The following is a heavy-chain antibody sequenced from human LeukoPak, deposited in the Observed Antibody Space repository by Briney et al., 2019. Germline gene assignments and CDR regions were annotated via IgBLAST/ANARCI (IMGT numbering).Heavy chain of an antibody. CDR1: GDSINDYY. D-gene: IGHD6-13*01. CDR2: IYYRGRT. V-gene: IGHV4-59*08. Sequence: SETLSLTCTVSGDSINDYYWGWIRQPPGKGREWIGYIYYRGRTKYNPSLQSRVTISVDTSKNQFSLKLSSVTAADTAVYYCARRRAEGGSNGHYNWFDPWGQGTLVTVSS. J-gene: IGHJ5*02. CDR3: ARRRAEGGSNGHYNWFDP.